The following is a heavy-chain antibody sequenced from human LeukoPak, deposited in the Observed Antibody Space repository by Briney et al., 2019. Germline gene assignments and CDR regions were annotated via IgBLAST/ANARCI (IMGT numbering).Heavy chain of an antibody. CDR2: INPSSGGT. CDR1: GYTFTGYY. J-gene: IGHJ4*02. Sequence: ASVKVSCKASGYTFTGYYMHWVRQAPGQGLEWMGWINPSSGGTNYAQKFQGRVTMTRDASISTAYMELSRLRSDDTAVYYCARTPPRGAAAGTFDYWGQGTLVTVSS. D-gene: IGHD6-13*01. CDR3: ARTPPRGAAAGTFDY. V-gene: IGHV1-2*02.